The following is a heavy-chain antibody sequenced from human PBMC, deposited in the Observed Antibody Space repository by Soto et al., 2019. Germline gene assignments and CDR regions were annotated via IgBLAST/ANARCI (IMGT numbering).Heavy chain of an antibody. CDR3: ARPGYSSSPYYYSGMDV. CDR2: IYPGDSDT. V-gene: IGHV5-51*01. J-gene: IGHJ6*02. D-gene: IGHD6-6*01. CDR1: GYSFTSYW. Sequence: GESLKISCKASGYSFTSYWIGWVRQMPGKGLEWIGIIYPGDSDTRYSPSFQGQVTISADKSISTAYLQWRSLKASDTAMYYCARPGYSSSPYYYSGMDVWGQGTTVTVSS.